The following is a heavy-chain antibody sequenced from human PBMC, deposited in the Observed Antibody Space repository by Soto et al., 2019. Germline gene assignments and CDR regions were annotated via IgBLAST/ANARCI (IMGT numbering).Heavy chain of an antibody. CDR2: ISFDGSTE. CDR3: ARSRHGSGSYTHFYYGLDV. V-gene: IGHV3-30-3*01. D-gene: IGHD3-10*01. CDR1: GFTFISYA. J-gene: IGHJ6*02. Sequence: VQLVESGGGVVQPGRSLRLSCAASGFTFISYAMHWVRQAPGKGLEWVAVISFDGSTEYYADSVKGRFTISRDNYKNTIYLQMNRLRSEDTAVYYCARSRHGSGSYTHFYYGLDVWGQGTTVTVSS.